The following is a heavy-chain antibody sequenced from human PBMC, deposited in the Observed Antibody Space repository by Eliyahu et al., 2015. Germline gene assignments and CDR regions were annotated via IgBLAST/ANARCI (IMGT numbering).Heavy chain of an antibody. V-gene: IGHV4-38-2*01. CDR3: ARGVVGDSRGNWFDP. CDR1: GYSISSGYY. D-gene: IGHD3-22*01. Sequence: QVQLQESGPGLVKPSETLSLTCVVSGYSISSGYYWGWIRQPPGKGLEWIGGIYPCGGKYHKPSLKSRVTISVETSKNQFSLKLTSVTAADTALYYCARGVVGDSRGNWFDPWGQGTLVTVSS. J-gene: IGHJ5*02. CDR2: IYPCGGK.